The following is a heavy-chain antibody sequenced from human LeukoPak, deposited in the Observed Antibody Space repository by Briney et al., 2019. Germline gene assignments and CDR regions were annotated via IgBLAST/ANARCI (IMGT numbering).Heavy chain of an antibody. V-gene: IGHV1-18*01. Sequence: VASVKVSCKTSGYTLDSYGISWVRQAPGQGLEWMGWISAYTGNTKYIQKLQGRVTMTTDTSTSTAYMELRSLRSDDTAVYYCARRSHCGGDCILDYWGQGTLVTVSS. CDR3: ARRSHCGGDCILDY. J-gene: IGHJ4*02. CDR1: GYTLDSYG. CDR2: ISAYTGNT. D-gene: IGHD2-21*02.